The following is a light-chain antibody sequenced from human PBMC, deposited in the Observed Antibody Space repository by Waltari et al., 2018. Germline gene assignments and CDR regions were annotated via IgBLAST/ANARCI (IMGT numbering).Light chain of an antibody. Sequence: DIVMTQSPDSLAVALGERATVNWKSSRGVLCPSDNRTCSAWSLKKPGQPPKLLTYWAATRESGVPDRFSASGSGTDFTLTISSLQAEDVAVYDCQQYSNTPLPFGGGTRVEIK. V-gene: IGKV4-1*01. CDR3: QQYSNTPLP. J-gene: IGKJ4*01. CDR1: RGVLCPSDNRTC. CDR2: WAA.